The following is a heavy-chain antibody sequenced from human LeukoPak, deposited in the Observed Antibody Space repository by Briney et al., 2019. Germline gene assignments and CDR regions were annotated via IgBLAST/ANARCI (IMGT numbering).Heavy chain of an antibody. CDR2: IESGGGT. V-gene: IGHV3-23*01. CDR1: GFTFSNYA. Sequence: GGSLRLSCAASGFTFSNYAMSWVRQAPGKGLQWVSAIESGGGTYYANSVKGRCTISRDNSKNPLYLQLNSLRADDTAVYYCAKGPQGDWGQGALVTASS. D-gene: IGHD3-16*01. CDR3: AKGPQGD. J-gene: IGHJ4*02.